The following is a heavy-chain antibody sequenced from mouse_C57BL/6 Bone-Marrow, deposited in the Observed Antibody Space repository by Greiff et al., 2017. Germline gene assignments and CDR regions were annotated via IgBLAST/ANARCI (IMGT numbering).Heavy chain of an antibody. CDR3: AREGYGYWFDY. D-gene: IGHD2-2*01. V-gene: IGHV5-4*01. J-gene: IGHJ2*01. Sequence: EVKLMESGGGLVKPGGSLKLSCAASGFTFSSYAMSWVRQTPEKRLEWVATISDGGSYTYYPDNVQGRFTISRDNAKNNLYLQMSHLKSDDTAMYYCAREGYGYWFDYGGQGTTLTVSS. CDR1: GFTFSSYA. CDR2: ISDGGSYT.